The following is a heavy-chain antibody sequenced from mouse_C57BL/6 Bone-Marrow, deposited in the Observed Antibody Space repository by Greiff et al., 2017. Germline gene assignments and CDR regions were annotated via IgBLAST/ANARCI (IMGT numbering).Heavy chain of an antibody. CDR3: ARPYGSSYGYFDV. CDR1: GYTFTDYY. Sequence: VQLQQSGPELVKPGASVKISCKASGYTFTDYYINWVKQRPGQGLEWIGWIFPGSGSTYYNEKFKGKATLTVDKSYSTSYVLLSSLTSEDSAVYFCARPYGSSYGYFDVWGTGTTVTVSS. V-gene: IGHV1-75*01. CDR2: IFPGSGST. D-gene: IGHD1-1*01. J-gene: IGHJ1*03.